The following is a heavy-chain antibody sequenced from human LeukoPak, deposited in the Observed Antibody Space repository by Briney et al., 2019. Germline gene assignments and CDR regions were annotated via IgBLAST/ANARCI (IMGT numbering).Heavy chain of an antibody. Sequence: ASVKVSCKASGYSFTSYAMHWVRQAPGQRLEWMGWINAGNGNTKYSQKFQGRVTITRDTSASTAYMELSSLRSEDTAVYYCARDPDVVVVAALDYWGQGTLVTVSS. CDR2: INAGNGNT. J-gene: IGHJ4*02. CDR1: GYSFTSYA. D-gene: IGHD2-15*01. V-gene: IGHV1-3*01. CDR3: ARDPDVVVVAALDY.